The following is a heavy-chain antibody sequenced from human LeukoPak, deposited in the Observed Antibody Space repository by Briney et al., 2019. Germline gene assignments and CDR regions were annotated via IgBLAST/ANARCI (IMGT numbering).Heavy chain of an antibody. J-gene: IGHJ4*02. CDR2: IYHSGST. Sequence: SETLSLTCTVSNYSITSGYYWGWIRQPPRKGLEWIGSIYHSGSTHYNPSLKSRVTISIDTSRNQFSLKLTSLTAADTAVYYCARVWVGYAAAAGYWGQGTLVTVSS. D-gene: IGHD3-16*01. CDR3: ARVWVGYAAAAGY. V-gene: IGHV4-38-2*02. CDR1: NYSITSGYY.